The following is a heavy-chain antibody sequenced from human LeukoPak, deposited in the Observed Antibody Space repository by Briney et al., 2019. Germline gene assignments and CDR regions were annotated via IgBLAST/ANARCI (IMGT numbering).Heavy chain of an antibody. D-gene: IGHD4-11*01. CDR3: AREDYSNIGNYYYMDV. Sequence: PSETLSLTCAVYGGSFSGYYWSWIRQPPGKGLEWIGEINHSGSTNYNPSLKSRVTISVDTSKNQFSLKLSSVTAADTAVYYCAREDYSNIGNYYYMDVWGKGTTVTVSS. V-gene: IGHV4-34*01. CDR2: INHSGST. CDR1: GGSFSGYY. J-gene: IGHJ6*03.